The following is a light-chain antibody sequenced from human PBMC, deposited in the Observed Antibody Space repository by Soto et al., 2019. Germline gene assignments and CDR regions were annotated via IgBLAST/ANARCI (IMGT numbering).Light chain of an antibody. CDR2: ATS. J-gene: IGKJ1*01. CDR1: HSISIL. Sequence: DIHLTQSPSTLSASVGDRVTITCRASHSISILLAWYQQKPGKAPNLLVYATSTLETGVPSRFSGSGSGTEFTLTISSLQPDDSATYYCQHYTDFSWTFGQGTKVEIK. V-gene: IGKV1-5*03. CDR3: QHYTDFSWT.